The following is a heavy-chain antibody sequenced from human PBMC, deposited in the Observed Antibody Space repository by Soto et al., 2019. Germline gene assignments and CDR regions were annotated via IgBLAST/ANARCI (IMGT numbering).Heavy chain of an antibody. J-gene: IGHJ6*02. Sequence: QVQLVQSGAEVKKPGSSVKVSCKASGGTFSSYAISWVRQAPGQGLEWMGGIIPIFGTANYAQKFQGRVTITADESTSTAYMELSSLRSEDTAVYYCAGHCGGDCSSLISYYYYGMDVWGQGTTVTVSS. CDR1: GGTFSSYA. CDR3: AGHCGGDCSSLISYYYYGMDV. V-gene: IGHV1-69*12. CDR2: IIPIFGTA. D-gene: IGHD2-21*02.